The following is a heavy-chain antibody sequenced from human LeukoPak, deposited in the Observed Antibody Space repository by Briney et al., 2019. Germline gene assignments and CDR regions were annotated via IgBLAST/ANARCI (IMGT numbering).Heavy chain of an antibody. J-gene: IGHJ6*03. D-gene: IGHD1-14*01. Sequence: SETLSLTCSGSNYSISNSLYWGWLRQPPGKGPEWIGSIYRSGSTFYNPSLKSRVTISLDTSKNQFSLKLSSVTAADTAVYFCARGTSGYYMDVWGKGTTVTVSS. CDR1: NYSISNSLY. CDR3: ARGTSGYYMDV. V-gene: IGHV4-38-2*02. CDR2: IYRSGST.